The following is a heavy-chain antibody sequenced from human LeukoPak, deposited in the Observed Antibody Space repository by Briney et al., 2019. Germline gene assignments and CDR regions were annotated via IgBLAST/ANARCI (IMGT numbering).Heavy chain of an antibody. V-gene: IGHV4-39*01. D-gene: IGHD3-10*01. CDR1: GGSISSSTYF. Sequence: PSETLSLTCTVSGGSISSSTYFWGWIRQPPGKGLEWIASIHYTGSMYFNPSLKSRVTICIDTSNKQFSLKLTSVTAADTALYFCARQLYTSGSYYAPIDVWGKGTTVTISS. CDR3: ARQLYTSGSYYAPIDV. J-gene: IGHJ6*03. CDR2: IHYTGSM.